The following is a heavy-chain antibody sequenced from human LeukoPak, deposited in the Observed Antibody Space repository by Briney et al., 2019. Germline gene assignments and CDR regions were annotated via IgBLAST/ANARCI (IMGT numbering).Heavy chain of an antibody. CDR3: ARESASVFSMIRGVGWFDP. V-gene: IGHV4-4*07. CDR1: GGSISNDY. Sequence: SETLSLTCVVSGGSISNDYWNWIRQPAGRDLEWIGRVHSTGYIDYNPSLTSRVTMSVDTSMNQFSLNLKSATAADTAVYYCARESASVFSMIRGVGWFDPWGQGTLVTVSS. CDR2: VHSTGYI. J-gene: IGHJ5*02. D-gene: IGHD3-10*01.